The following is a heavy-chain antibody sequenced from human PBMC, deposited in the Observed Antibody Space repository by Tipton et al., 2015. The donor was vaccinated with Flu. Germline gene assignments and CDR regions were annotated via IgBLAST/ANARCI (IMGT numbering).Heavy chain of an antibody. CDR2: ISSSGSTI. Sequence: SLRLSCAASGFTFSSYEMNWVRQAPGKGLEWVSYISSSGSTIYYADSVKGRFTISRDNAKNSLYLQMNSLRAEDTAVYYCAREYCSSQYGGCFDYWGQGTLVTASS. V-gene: IGHV3-48*03. J-gene: IGHJ4*02. D-gene: IGHD6-13*01. CDR1: GFTFSSYE. CDR3: AREYCSSQYGGCFDY.